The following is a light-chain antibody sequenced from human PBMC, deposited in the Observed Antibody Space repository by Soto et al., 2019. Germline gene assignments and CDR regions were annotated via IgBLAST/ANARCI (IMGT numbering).Light chain of an antibody. J-gene: IGKJ1*01. CDR3: QKYNSAPWT. CDR2: AAS. CDR1: QGISNY. V-gene: IGKV1-27*01. Sequence: DIQMTQSPSSLSSSVGERVTITCRASQGISNYLAWYQQKQGKVPKLLIYAASTLQSGVPSRFSGSGSGTDFTLTISSLQPEDVATYYCQKYNSAPWTFGQGTKVEIK.